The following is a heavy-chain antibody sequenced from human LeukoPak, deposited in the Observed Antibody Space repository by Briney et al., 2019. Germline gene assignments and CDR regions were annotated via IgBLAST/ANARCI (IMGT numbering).Heavy chain of an antibody. CDR1: GGSISGYH. D-gene: IGHD4-17*01. CDR2: IYYTGST. V-gene: IGHV4-59*01. CDR3: ARRRHDYGDYYFDY. J-gene: IGHJ4*02. Sequence: SETLSLTCTVSGGSISGYHWSWIRQPPGKGLEWIGYIYYTGSTNYNPSLKSRVTISVDTSKNQFSLKLSSVTAADTAVYYCARRRHDYGDYYFDYWGQGTLVTVSS.